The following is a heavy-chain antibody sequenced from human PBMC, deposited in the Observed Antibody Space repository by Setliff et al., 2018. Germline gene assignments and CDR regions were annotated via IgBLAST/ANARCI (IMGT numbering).Heavy chain of an antibody. CDR1: RFTFSNYA. CDR2: ISGRGDST. J-gene: IGHJ5*02. CDR3: TTDCSGARCSS. V-gene: IGHV3-23*01. Sequence: PLGGSLRLSCAASRFTFSNYAMTWVRQAPRKGLERVSAISGRGDSTFYEDAVKGRFTISRDNSKNTLYLQMNSLRAEDTAVYYCTTDCSGARCSSWGQGTLVTVSS. D-gene: IGHD2-15*01.